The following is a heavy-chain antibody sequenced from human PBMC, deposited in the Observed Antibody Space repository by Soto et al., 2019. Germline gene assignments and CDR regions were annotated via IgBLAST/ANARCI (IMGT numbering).Heavy chain of an antibody. D-gene: IGHD3-22*01. CDR1: GGTFSSYA. Sequence: SVKVSCKASGGTFSSYAISWVRQAPGQGLEWMGGIIPIFGTANYAQKFQGRVTITADKSTSTAYMELSSLRSEDTAVYYCARELWDSSGSIFNYWGQGTLVTVSS. CDR2: IIPIFGTA. CDR3: ARELWDSSGSIFNY. V-gene: IGHV1-69*06. J-gene: IGHJ4*02.